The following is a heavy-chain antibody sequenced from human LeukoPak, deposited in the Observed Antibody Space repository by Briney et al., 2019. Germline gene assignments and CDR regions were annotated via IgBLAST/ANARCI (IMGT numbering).Heavy chain of an antibody. CDR2: IIPIFGTA. D-gene: IGHD2-21*02. CDR1: GGTFSSYA. V-gene: IGHV1-69*05. Sequence: SVKVSCKASGGTFSSYAISWVRQAPGQGLEWMGRIIPIFGTANYAQKFQGRVTITTDESTSTAYTELSSLRSEDTAVYYCARDLFAYCGGDCYFVDPWGQGTLVTVSS. J-gene: IGHJ5*02. CDR3: ARDLFAYCGGDCYFVDP.